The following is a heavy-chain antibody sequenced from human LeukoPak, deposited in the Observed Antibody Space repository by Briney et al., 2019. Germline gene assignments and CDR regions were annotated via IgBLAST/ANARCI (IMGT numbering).Heavy chain of an antibody. D-gene: IGHD4/OR15-4a*01. V-gene: IGHV3-21*01. CDR3: ATGDMTIEY. CDR1: GFIFSTYT. Sequence: GGSLRLSCAASGFIFSTYTMNWVRQAPGKGLEWVSSFSSSSSNYIWYADSVKGRFTISRDNAKNSLYLQMNSLRAEDTAVYYCATGDMTIEYWGRGTLVTVSS. CDR2: FSSSSSNYI. J-gene: IGHJ4*02.